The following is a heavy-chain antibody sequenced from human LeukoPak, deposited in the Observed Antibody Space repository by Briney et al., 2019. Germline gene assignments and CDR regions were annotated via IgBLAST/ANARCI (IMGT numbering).Heavy chain of an antibody. V-gene: IGHV3-33*01. CDR1: GFTFRSYG. CDR3: ATGSSYYYDH. Sequence: GGSLRLSCVASGFTFRSYGMHWVRQVPGKGLEWVAVAYDDASNQYYADSVKGRFTISKDNSRNTLYLQMNSLRAEDTAVYSCATGSSYYYDHWGQGTLVTVSS. J-gene: IGHJ4*02. D-gene: IGHD3-22*01. CDR2: AYDDASNQ.